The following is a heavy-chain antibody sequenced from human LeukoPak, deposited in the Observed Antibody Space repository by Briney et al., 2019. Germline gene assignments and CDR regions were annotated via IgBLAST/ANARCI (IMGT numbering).Heavy chain of an antibody. CDR1: GYTFTSYD. V-gene: IGHV1-8*01. D-gene: IGHD3-22*01. CDR2: MNPNSGNT. CDR3: ARATYYDDSSGYYNWFDP. J-gene: IGHJ5*02. Sequence: ASVKVSCRASGYTFTSYDINWVRQATGQGLEWMGWMNPNSGNTGYAQKFQGRVTMTRNTSISTAYMELSSLRSEDTAVYYCARATYYDDSSGYYNWFDPWGQGALVTVSS.